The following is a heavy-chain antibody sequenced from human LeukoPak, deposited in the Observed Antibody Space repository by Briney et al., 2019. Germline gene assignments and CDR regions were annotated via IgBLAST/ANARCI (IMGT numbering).Heavy chain of an antibody. CDR3: ARAHQRAHDAFDI. CDR1: GGSFSGYY. Sequence: PSETLSLTCAVYGGSFSGYYWSWIRQPPGKGLEWIGEINHSGSTNYNPSLKSRVAISVDTSKNQFSLKLSSVTAAGTAVYYCARAHQRAHDAFDIWGQGTMVTVSS. J-gene: IGHJ3*02. V-gene: IGHV4-34*01. D-gene: IGHD2-2*01. CDR2: INHSGST.